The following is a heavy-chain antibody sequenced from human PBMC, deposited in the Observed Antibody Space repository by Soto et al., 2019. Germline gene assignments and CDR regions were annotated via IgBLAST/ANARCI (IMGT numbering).Heavy chain of an antibody. Sequence: PSETLSLTCTVSGGSISSGGYYWSWIRQHPGKGLEWIGYIYYSGSTYYNPSLKSRVTISVDTSKNQFSLKLSSVTAADTAVYYCASGSPSVSAYYYDSSGYYYVFDYWGQGTLVTVSS. CDR1: GGSISSGGYY. V-gene: IGHV4-31*03. CDR3: ASGSPSVSAYYYDSSGYYYVFDY. J-gene: IGHJ4*02. CDR2: IYYSGST. D-gene: IGHD3-22*01.